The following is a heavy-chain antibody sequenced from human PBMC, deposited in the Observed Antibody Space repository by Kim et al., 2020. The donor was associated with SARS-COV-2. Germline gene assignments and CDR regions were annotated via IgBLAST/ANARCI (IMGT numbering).Heavy chain of an antibody. D-gene: IGHD6-13*01. CDR1: GYSFTSYW. Sequence: GESLKISCKGSGYSFTSYWIGWVRQMPGKGLEWMGIIYPGDSDTRYSPSFQGQVTISADKSISTAYLQWSSLKASDTAMYYCARLLRGSSWGFRENYGMDVWGQGTTVTVSS. CDR3: ARLLRGSSWGFRENYGMDV. CDR2: IYPGDSDT. J-gene: IGHJ6*02. V-gene: IGHV5-51*01.